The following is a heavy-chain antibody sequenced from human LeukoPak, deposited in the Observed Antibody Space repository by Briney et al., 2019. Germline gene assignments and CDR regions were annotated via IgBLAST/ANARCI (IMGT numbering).Heavy chain of an antibody. CDR2: INSDGSST. CDR3: ARVSPEGDYDY. V-gene: IGHV3-74*01. Sequence: HGGSLRLSCAASGFTFSSYWMHWVGQAPGKGVVGVSRINSDGSSTNYADSVKGRFTISRDNAKNTLYLQMNSLRAEDTAVYYCARVSPEGDYDYWGQGTLVTVSS. D-gene: IGHD4-17*01. CDR1: GFTFSSYW. J-gene: IGHJ4*02.